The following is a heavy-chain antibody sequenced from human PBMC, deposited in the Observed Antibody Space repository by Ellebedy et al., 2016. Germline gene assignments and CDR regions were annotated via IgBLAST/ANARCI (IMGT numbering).Heavy chain of an antibody. J-gene: IGHJ3*02. CDR1: GGSISSYY. CDR2: IYYSGST. Sequence: SETLSLXCTVSGGSISSYYWSWIRQPPGKGLEWIGYIYYSGSTNYNPSLKSRVTISVDTSKNQFSLKLSSVTAADTAVYYCARDRGNAFDIWGQGTMVTVSS. CDR3: ARDRGNAFDI. V-gene: IGHV4-59*01.